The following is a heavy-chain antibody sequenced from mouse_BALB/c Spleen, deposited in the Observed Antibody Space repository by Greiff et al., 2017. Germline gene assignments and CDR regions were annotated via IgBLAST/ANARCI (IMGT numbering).Heavy chain of an antibody. CDR1: GFAFSSYD. V-gene: IGHV5-12-1*01. CDR3: ARHDYDYDRYFDV. D-gene: IGHD2-4*01. CDR2: ISSGGGST. Sequence: EVHLVESGGGLVKPGGSLKLSCAASGFAFSSYDMSWVRQTPEKRLEWVAYISSGGGSTYYPDTVKGRFTISRDNAKNTLYLQMSSLKSEDTAMYYCARHDYDYDRYFDVWGAGTTVTVSS. J-gene: IGHJ1*01.